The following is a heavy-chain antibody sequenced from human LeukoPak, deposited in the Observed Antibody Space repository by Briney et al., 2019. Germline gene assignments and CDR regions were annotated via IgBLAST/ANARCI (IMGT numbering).Heavy chain of an antibody. CDR2: VSISGGT. D-gene: IGHD6-13*01. Sequence: SHTLSLTCTLSGDSISRDITYWSWIRQPGGKELEWIGRVSISGGTNYNPSLRSRVTISVYTSKNQFSLKLTSVTAADTAVYYCARGRRQLVRSWGYWGQGTLVTVSS. V-gene: IGHV4-61*02. J-gene: IGHJ4*02. CDR3: ARGRRQLVRSWGY. CDR1: GDSISRDITY.